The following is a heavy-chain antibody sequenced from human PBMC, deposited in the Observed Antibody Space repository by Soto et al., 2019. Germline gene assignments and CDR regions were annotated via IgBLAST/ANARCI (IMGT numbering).Heavy chain of an antibody. J-gene: IGHJ3*01. CDR3: ASLYSNSWPFDF. D-gene: IGHD5-12*01. V-gene: IGHV4-4*07. Sequence: SETLSLTCSVSGGSIRSYDWHWIRQSAGKGPWWIGRINISGATNYNPSLKSRVTMLLDRSKNQFSLILNSVTAADTAVYFCASLYSNSWPFDFWGQGTLVTVSS. CDR2: INISGAT. CDR1: GGSIRSYD.